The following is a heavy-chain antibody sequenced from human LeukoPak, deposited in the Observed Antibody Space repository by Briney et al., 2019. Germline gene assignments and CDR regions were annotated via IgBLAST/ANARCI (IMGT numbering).Heavy chain of an antibody. J-gene: IGHJ4*02. CDR3: ASSITIFGVVPYYFDY. CDR2: IYHSGST. V-gene: IGHV4-30-2*01. CDR1: GGSISSGGYS. Sequence: PSQTLSLTCAVSGGSISSGGYSWSWIRQPPGKGLEWIGYIYHSGSTYYNPSLKSRVTISVDRSKNQFSLKLSSVTAADTAVYYCASSITIFGVVPYYFDYWGQGTLVTVSS. D-gene: IGHD3-3*01.